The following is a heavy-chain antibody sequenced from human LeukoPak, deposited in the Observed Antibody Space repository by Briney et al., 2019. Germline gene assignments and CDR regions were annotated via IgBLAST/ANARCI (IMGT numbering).Heavy chain of an antibody. Sequence: PSETLSLTCTVSGGSISSDGYYWSWIRQHPGRGLEWIGHIYNCGSTYYNPSLKSRVTLSVDTSKNQFSLRLRSVTAADTAVYYCASHSSSWYGFDYWGQGTLVTVSS. CDR1: GGSISSDGYY. CDR3: ASHSSSWYGFDY. V-gene: IGHV4-31*03. D-gene: IGHD6-13*01. CDR2: IYNCGST. J-gene: IGHJ4*02.